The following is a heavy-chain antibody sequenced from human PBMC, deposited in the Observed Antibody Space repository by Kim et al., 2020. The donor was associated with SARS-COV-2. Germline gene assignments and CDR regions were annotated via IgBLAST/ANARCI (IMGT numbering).Heavy chain of an antibody. D-gene: IGHD3-22*01. CDR1: GYTFTSYA. CDR3: ARDNIEVKNYYDSSGVVRPFDY. V-gene: IGHV7-4-1*02. Sequence: ASVKVSCKASGYTFTSYAMNWVRQAPGQGLEWMGWINTNTGNPTYAQGFTGRFVFSLDTSVSTAYLQISSLKAEDTAVYYCARDNIEVKNYYDSSGVVRPFDYWGQGTLVTVSS. J-gene: IGHJ4*02. CDR2: INTNTGNP.